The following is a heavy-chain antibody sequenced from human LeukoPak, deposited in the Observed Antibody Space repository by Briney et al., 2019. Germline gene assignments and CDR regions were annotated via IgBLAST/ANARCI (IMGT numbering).Heavy chain of an antibody. J-gene: IGHJ6*03. CDR3: ARPYRRELNYMDV. V-gene: IGHV4-34*01. CDR2: INHSGST. Sequence: PSETLSLTCAVYGGSFSGYYWSWIRQPPGKGLEWIGEINHSGSTNYNPSLKSRVTISVDTSKNQFSLKLSSVTAADTAVYYCARPYRRELNYMDVWGKGTTVTVSS. CDR1: GGSFSGYY. D-gene: IGHD1-1*01.